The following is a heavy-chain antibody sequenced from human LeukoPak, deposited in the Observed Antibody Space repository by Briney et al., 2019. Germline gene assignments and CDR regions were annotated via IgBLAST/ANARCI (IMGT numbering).Heavy chain of an antibody. Sequence: SETLSLTCAVSGGSISSDGYSWSWIRQPPGKGLEWIGYIYHSGSTYYNPSLKSRVTISVDRSKNQFSLKLSSVTAADTAVYYCARARGSINFDYWGQGTLVTVSS. V-gene: IGHV4-30-2*01. CDR3: ARARGSINFDY. CDR1: GGSISSDGYS. CDR2: IYHSGST. D-gene: IGHD3-10*01. J-gene: IGHJ4*02.